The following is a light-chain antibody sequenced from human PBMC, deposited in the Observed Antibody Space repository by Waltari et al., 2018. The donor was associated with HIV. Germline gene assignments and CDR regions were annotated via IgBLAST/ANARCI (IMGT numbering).Light chain of an antibody. V-gene: IGKV3-15*01. CDR3: QQYNNWPSLT. J-gene: IGKJ4*01. Sequence: EIVMTQSPATLSVSPGERATLSCRASQSVSSNLAWYQQKPGQAPRRLNYGASTRATGIPARFSGSGSGTEFTLTISSLQSEDFAVYYCQQYNNWPSLTFGGGTKVEIK. CDR2: GAS. CDR1: QSVSSN.